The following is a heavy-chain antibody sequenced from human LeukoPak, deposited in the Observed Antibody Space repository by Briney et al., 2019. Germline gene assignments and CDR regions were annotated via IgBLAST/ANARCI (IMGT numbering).Heavy chain of an antibody. CDR3: ATDTPNANQQLGRYYYGMDV. Sequence: ASVKVSCKVSGYTLTELSMRWVRQAPGKGLEWMGGFDPEDGETIYAQKLQGRVTMTEDTSTDTAYVELSSLRSEDTAVYYCATDTPNANQQLGRYYYGMDVWGQGTTVTVSS. V-gene: IGHV1-24*01. J-gene: IGHJ6*02. CDR1: GYTLTELS. D-gene: IGHD6-13*01. CDR2: FDPEDGET.